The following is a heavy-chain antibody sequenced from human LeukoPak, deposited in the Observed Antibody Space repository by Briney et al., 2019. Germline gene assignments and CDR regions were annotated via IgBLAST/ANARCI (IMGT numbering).Heavy chain of an antibody. J-gene: IGHJ5*02. Sequence: AGGSLRLSCAASGFTFSSYEMNWVRQAPGKGLEWVSYISSSGSTIYYADSVKGRFTISRDNAKNSLYLQMNSLRAEDTAAYYCAKEASGYDFNWFDPWGQGTLVTVSS. CDR2: ISSSGSTI. CDR3: AKEASGYDFNWFDP. V-gene: IGHV3-48*03. CDR1: GFTFSSYE. D-gene: IGHD5-12*01.